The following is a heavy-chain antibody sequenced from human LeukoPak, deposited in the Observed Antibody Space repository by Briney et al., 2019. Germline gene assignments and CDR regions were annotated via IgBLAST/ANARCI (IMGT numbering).Heavy chain of an antibody. D-gene: IGHD3-10*01. V-gene: IGHV3-23*01. CDR2: ITGTDGST. CDR3: AKAFNYGSGYNYKTFDS. CDR1: GVTFSSYG. Sequence: GGSLRLSCAASGVTFSSYGMHWVRQAPGEGLEWVSGITGTDGSTYYADSVKGRFTISRDNSKSALYLQMNSLRAEDTALYYCAKAFNYGSGYNYKTFDSWGQGTLVTVSS. J-gene: IGHJ4*02.